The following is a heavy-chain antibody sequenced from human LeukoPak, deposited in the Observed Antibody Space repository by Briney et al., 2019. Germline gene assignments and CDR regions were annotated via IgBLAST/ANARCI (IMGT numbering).Heavy chain of an antibody. J-gene: IGHJ4*02. CDR3: ARIRIAAAGYFFDY. Sequence: PSETLSLTCTVSGGSISSYYWSWIRQPPGKGLEWIGYIYYSGSTNYNPSLKSRVTISVDTSKNQFSLKLSSVTAADTAVYYCARIRIAAAGYFFDYWGQGTLDTVSS. CDR2: IYYSGST. CDR1: GGSISSYY. V-gene: IGHV4-59*08. D-gene: IGHD6-13*01.